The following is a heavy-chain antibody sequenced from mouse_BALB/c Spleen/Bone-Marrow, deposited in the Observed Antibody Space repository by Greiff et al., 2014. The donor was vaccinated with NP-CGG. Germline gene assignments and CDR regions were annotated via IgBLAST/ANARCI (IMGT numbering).Heavy chain of an antibody. D-gene: IGHD2-2*01. CDR1: GYTFTRYY. V-gene: IGHV1S56*01. J-gene: IGHJ4*01. Sequence: QVQLQQSGPELVKPGASVRISCKASGYTFTRYYIQWMKQRPGQGLEWIGWIYPGNVNTKYNEKFKGKAILTADKSSSTAYMQLSSLTSEDSAVYFCAMWLRRDYYAMDYWGQGTSVTVSS. CDR3: AMWLRRDYYAMDY. CDR2: IYPGNVNT.